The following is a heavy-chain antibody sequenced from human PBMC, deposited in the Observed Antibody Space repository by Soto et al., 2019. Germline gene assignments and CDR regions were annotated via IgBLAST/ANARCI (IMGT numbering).Heavy chain of an antibody. CDR1: GYTFTNYG. Sequence: QVQLVQSGGEVKKPGASVKVSCKASGYTFTNYGVTWVRQAPGKGLEWVAVISHDGSDKYYADSMKGRFIISRDNSENTLFLNMNSLKPEDTAVYYCAKENQHLVHDYWGQGTLVTVSS. CDR2: ISHDGSDK. J-gene: IGHJ4*02. V-gene: IGHV3-30*18. D-gene: IGHD6-13*01. CDR3: AKENQHLVHDY.